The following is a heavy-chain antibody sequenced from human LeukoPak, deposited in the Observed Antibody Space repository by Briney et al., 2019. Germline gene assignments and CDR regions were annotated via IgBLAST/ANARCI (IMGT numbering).Heavy chain of an antibody. CDR2: IIPIFGTT. D-gene: IGHD6-13*01. CDR3: ATAVDSSWAYYFDY. CDR1: GGTFSSYA. Sequence: ASVKVSCKASGGTFSSYAISWVRQAPGQGLEWMGGIIPIFGTTNYAQKFQGRVTMTEDTSTDTAYMELSSLRSEDTAVYYCATAVDSSWAYYFDYWGQGTLVTVSS. J-gene: IGHJ4*02. V-gene: IGHV1-69*06.